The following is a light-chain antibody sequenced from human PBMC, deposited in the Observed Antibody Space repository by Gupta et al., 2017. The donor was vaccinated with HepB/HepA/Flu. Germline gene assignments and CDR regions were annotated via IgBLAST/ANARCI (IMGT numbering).Light chain of an antibody. Sequence: DFQMTESLSSLSAYVGDRVTITCRANDLIDSSLAWFQQKPGKAPKALIDAASSLQSGVPSRFSGSGSWTDFTLTISSLQPDDSGTYYCQQYDSYPLTFGGGTKVEIK. CDR1: DLIDSS. J-gene: IGKJ4*01. CDR3: QQYDSYPLT. CDR2: AAS. V-gene: IGKV1-16*01.